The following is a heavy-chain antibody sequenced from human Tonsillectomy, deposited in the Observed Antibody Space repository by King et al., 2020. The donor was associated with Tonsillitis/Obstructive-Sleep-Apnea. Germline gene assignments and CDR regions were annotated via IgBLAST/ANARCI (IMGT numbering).Heavy chain of an antibody. D-gene: IGHD2-2*01. CDR1: GFSIRNSREG. Sequence: ITLKESGPTLVKPTQTLTLTCTFSGFSIRNSREGVGWIRQPPGKALEWLALIYGDDDKRYSPLLKSRPTITKDTSKNQEVLTMTNMDPVDKDQYYCSQLVGWTATSCFAIWFDPWGQGTLVTVSS. V-gene: IGHV2-5*02. CDR2: IYGDDDK. CDR3: SQLVGWTATSCFAIWFDP. J-gene: IGHJ5*02.